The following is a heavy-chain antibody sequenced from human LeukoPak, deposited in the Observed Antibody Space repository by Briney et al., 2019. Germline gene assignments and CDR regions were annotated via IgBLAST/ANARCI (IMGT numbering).Heavy chain of an antibody. CDR2: IYSGGDT. CDR1: GLTFSNYG. D-gene: IGHD6-13*01. CDR3: VRDIVPYSSNWYYFDY. Sequence: PGGSLRLSCAASGLTFSNYGMSWVRQAPGKGLEWVSIIYSGGDTYYADSVKGRFTISRDNSKNTLYLQMNSLRAEDTAVYYCVRDIVPYSSNWYYFDYWGQGTLVTVSS. J-gene: IGHJ4*02. V-gene: IGHV3-66*01.